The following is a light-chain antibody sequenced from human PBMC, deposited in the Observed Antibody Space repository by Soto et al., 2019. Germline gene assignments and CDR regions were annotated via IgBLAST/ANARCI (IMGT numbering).Light chain of an antibody. J-gene: IGKJ4*01. Sequence: EIVLTQSPATLSLSPGERASLSCRASQTVSSSLAWYQQKPGQAPRLLIYEVSNRATGIPARFSGSGSGADFTLTISSLEPGDCARYYCQQHINWPLTFGGGTKV. CDR1: QTVSSS. CDR3: QQHINWPLT. V-gene: IGKV3-11*01. CDR2: EVS.